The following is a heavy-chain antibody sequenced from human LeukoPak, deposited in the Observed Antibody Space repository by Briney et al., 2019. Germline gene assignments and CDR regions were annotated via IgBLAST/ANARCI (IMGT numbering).Heavy chain of an antibody. CDR2: IKQDGSEK. CDR1: GFTFSSYW. CDR3: AKETYYYDSSGYYYYFDS. J-gene: IGHJ4*02. D-gene: IGHD3-22*01. Sequence: GGSLRLSCAASGFTFSSYWMSWVRQAPGKGLEWVANIKQDGSEKYYVDSVKGRFTIFRDNSKNTLFLQMNSLRADDTAVYYCAKETYYYDSSGYYYYFDSWGQGTLVTVSS. V-gene: IGHV3-7*03.